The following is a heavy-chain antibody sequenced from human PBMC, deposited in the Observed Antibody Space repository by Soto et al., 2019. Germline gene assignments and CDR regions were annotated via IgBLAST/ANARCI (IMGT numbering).Heavy chain of an antibody. CDR3: ASDCDGYDSGYFDS. CDR1: GDSISSGGHS. Sequence: PSETLSLTCAVSGDSISSGGHSWNWLRQPPGNGLEWIGYIYHSGNTYFNPTLKSRVTMSVDTSKNQISLTLSSVTAADPAIYSCASDCDGYDSGYFDSWGHGTLVTVSS. V-gene: IGHV4-30-2*01. CDR2: IYHSGNT. D-gene: IGHD5-12*01. J-gene: IGHJ4*01.